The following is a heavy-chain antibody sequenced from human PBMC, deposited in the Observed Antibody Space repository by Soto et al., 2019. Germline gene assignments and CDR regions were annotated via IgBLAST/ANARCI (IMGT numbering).Heavy chain of an antibody. V-gene: IGHV1-18*01. Sequence: ASVKVSCKASGYTFTTYGINWVRQAPGQGLEWMGWISAYNGNTNYAQKLQGRATMTTDTSTSTAYMELRSLRSDDTAVYYCARDLIAVRPGWFDPWGQGTLVTVSS. D-gene: IGHD6-6*01. CDR1: GYTFTTYG. CDR2: ISAYNGNT. J-gene: IGHJ5*02. CDR3: ARDLIAVRPGWFDP.